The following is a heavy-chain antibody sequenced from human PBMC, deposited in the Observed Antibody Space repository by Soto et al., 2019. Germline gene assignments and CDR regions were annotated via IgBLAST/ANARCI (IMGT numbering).Heavy chain of an antibody. Sequence: SETLSVTWAVDGGYISGYYWSWIRQTPGKGLEWIGQINHSGSPNSNPSLKSRVTISVDTSKNQFSLKLSSVTAADTAVYYCARFRRRGSSSGPNNFFAPLRHGSLVIVSS. V-gene: IGHV4-34*01. CDR3: ARFRRRGSSSGPNNFFAP. CDR2: INHSGSP. CDR1: GGYISGYY. D-gene: IGHD6-6*01. J-gene: IGHJ5*02.